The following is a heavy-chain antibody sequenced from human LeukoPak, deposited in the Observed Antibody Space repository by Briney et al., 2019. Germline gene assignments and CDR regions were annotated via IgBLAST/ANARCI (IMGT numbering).Heavy chain of an antibody. CDR3: ARVGYSSPYYFDY. CDR1: GFTFSSYS. J-gene: IGHJ4*02. D-gene: IGHD5-18*01. V-gene: IGHV3-21*01. Sequence: TGGSLRLSCAASGFTFSSYSMNWVRQAPGKGLEWVSSISSSSSYIYYADSVKGRFTISRDNAKNSLYLQMNSLRAEDTAVYYCARVGYSSPYYFDYWGQGTLVTVSS. CDR2: ISSSSSYI.